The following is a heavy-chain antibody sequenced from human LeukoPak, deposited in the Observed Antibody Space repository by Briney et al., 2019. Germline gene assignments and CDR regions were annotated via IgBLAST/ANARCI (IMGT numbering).Heavy chain of an antibody. Sequence: GGSLRLSCAASGFTFSNDAMSWVRQAPGQGLEWVSVINTNGGSTYHADSVKGRFTISRDNSKDTLYLQMDSLRAEDTAVYYCARTRNYYYNMDVWGKGATVIVSS. CDR3: ARTRNYYYNMDV. J-gene: IGHJ6*03. D-gene: IGHD2/OR15-2a*01. CDR2: INTNGGST. V-gene: IGHV3-23*05. CDR1: GFTFSNDA.